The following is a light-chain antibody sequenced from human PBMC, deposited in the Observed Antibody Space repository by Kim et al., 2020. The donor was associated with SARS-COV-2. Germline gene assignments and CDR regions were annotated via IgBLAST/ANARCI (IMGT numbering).Light chain of an antibody. Sequence: ELTQPPSASGSPGQRVTISCSGSSSNIGSNYVYWYKQLPGTAPKLLIYKNDRRPSGVPDRISGSESDTSASLAISGLRSEDEADYYCAAWDDSLSSWVFGGGTQLTV. CDR3: AAWDDSLSSWV. V-gene: IGLV1-47*01. J-gene: IGLJ3*02. CDR1: SSNIGSNY. CDR2: KND.